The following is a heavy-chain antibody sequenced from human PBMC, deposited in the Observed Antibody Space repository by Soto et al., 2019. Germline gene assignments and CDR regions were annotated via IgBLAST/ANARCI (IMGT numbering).Heavy chain of an antibody. J-gene: IGHJ4*02. CDR1: GGSISSSSYY. Sequence: SQTLSLTCTVSGGSISSSSYYWGWIRQPPGKGLEWIGSIYYSGSTYYNPSLKSRVTISVDTSKNQFSLKLSSVTAADTAVYYCAMVEMATISFDYWGQGTLVTVSS. CDR3: AMVEMATISFDY. V-gene: IGHV4-39*01. D-gene: IGHD5-12*01. CDR2: IYYSGST.